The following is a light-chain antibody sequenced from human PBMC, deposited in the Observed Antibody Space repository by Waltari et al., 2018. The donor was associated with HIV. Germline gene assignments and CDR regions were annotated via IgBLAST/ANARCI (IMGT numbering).Light chain of an antibody. CDR1: QSVLYSSNNKNY. J-gene: IGKJ4*01. CDR3: QQYYSTPR. V-gene: IGKV4-1*01. CDR2: WAS. Sequence: DIVMTQSPDSLAVSLGERATINCKSSQSVLYSSNNKNYLAWYQQKPGQPPKLLISWASTRESGVPARSSGSGSGTDFTLTISSLQAEDVAVYYCQQYYSTPRFGCGTKVEIK.